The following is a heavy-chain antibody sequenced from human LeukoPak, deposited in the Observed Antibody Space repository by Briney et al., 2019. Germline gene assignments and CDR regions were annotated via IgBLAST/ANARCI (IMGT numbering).Heavy chain of an antibody. Sequence: SETLSLTCTVSGGSISSYYWSWIRQPPGKGLEWIGYIYYNGSTNYTPSLKSRVTISLDTSKNQFSLKLSSVTAADTAVYYCARAQQYYFETSGPFDYWGQGTLVTVSS. J-gene: IGHJ4*02. CDR1: GGSISSYY. CDR2: IYYNGST. D-gene: IGHD3-22*01. CDR3: ARAQQYYFETSGPFDY. V-gene: IGHV4-59*12.